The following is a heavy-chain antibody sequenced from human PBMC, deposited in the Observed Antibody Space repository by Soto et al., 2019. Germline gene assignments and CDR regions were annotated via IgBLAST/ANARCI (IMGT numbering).Heavy chain of an antibody. D-gene: IGHD2-2*01. CDR3: ARAYCSSTSCHDY. CDR2: ISGSGGST. J-gene: IGHJ4*02. V-gene: IGHV3-23*01. Sequence: PGGSLRLSCAASGFTFSNYAVTWVRQAPGKGLEWVSTISGSGGSTYYADSVKGRFTISRDNSKNTLYLQMNSLRAEDTAVYYCARAYCSSTSCHDYWGQGTLVTVSS. CDR1: GFTFSNYA.